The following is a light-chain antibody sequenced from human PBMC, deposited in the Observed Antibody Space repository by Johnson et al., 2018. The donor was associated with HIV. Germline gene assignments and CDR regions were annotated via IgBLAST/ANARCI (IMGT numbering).Light chain of an antibody. CDR2: ENT. CDR1: SSNIGNNY. CDR3: GTWDGSLSAGAV. J-gene: IGLJ1*01. V-gene: IGLV1-51*02. Sequence: QSVLTQPPSVSAAPGQKVTISCSGSSSNIGNNYVSWYQQLPGTAPKLLIYENTKRPSGIPDRFPGSKSGPSATLGITGLQTGDEVDYYCGTWDGSLSAGAVFGTGTKVTVL.